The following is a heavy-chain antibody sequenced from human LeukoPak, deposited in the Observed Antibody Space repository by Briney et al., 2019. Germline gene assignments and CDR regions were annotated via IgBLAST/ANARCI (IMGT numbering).Heavy chain of an antibody. CDR1: GGTFSSYA. CDR2: IIPIFGTA. CDR3: ARPLGNYYDSSGYFD. V-gene: IGHV1-69*13. D-gene: IGHD3-22*01. J-gene: IGHJ4*02. Sequence: GASVKVSCKASGGTFSSYAISWVRQAPGQGLEWMGGIIPIFGTANYAQKFQGRVTITADESTSTAYMELSSLRSEDTAVYYCARPLGNYYDSSGYFDWGQGTLVTVSS.